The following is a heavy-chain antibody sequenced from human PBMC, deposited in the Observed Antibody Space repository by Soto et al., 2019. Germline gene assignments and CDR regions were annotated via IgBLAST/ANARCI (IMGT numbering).Heavy chain of an antibody. D-gene: IGHD3-16*01. CDR3: ARVSYHYVWGSSTGMDV. CDR2: ISYNGNT. V-gene: IGHV4-59*01. Sequence: QVQLQESGPGLVKPAETLSLTCSVSGGSISSNDWSWIRQPPGKGLEYIGYISYNGNTNYKPSLKSRGTLSVDTSKNQFSLKMSSVTAADTAVYYCARVSYHYVWGSSTGMDVWGQGTTVTVSS. CDR1: GGSISSND. J-gene: IGHJ6*02.